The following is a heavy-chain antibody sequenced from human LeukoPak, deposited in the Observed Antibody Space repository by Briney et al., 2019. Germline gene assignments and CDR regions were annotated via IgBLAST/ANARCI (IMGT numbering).Heavy chain of an antibody. J-gene: IGHJ6*03. D-gene: IGHD4-23*01. CDR1: GGSISTYY. V-gene: IGHV4-4*07. Sequence: SETLSLTCTVSGGSISTYYWSWIRQPAGKGLEWIGRIYTSSSTNYNPSLTSRVTMSVDTSKNQFSLKLSSVTAADTAVYYCTVTHYGGNSSHSSYSYYMYVWGEGTTV. CDR3: TVTHYGGNSSHSSYSYYMYV. CDR2: IYTSSST.